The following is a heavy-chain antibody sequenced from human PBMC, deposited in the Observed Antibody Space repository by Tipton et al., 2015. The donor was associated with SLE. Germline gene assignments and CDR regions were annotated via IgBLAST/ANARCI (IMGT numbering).Heavy chain of an antibody. J-gene: IGHJ5*02. CDR1: GVSISSHY. Sequence: GLVKPSETLSLMCTVSGVSISSHYWTWIRQPPGKGLEWIGYIHYSGSTSYNPSLKSRVTISVDTSNNHFSLKLTSVTAADTAVYYCASGGYGSGSHYLGGWFDPWGRGTLVTVSS. CDR3: ASGGYGSGSHYLGGWFDP. D-gene: IGHD3-10*01. CDR2: IHYSGST. V-gene: IGHV4-59*11.